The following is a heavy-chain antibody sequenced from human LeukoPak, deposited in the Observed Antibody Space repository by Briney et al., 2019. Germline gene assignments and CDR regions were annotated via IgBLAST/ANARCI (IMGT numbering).Heavy chain of an antibody. D-gene: IGHD3-3*01. CDR1: GYIFTSYW. V-gene: IGHV5-51*01. CDR2: IYPGDSDT. Sequence: PGESLKISCKGSGYIFTSYWIGWVRQLPGKGLEWMGIIYPGDSDTRYSPSFQGQVTISADKSISTAYLQWSSLKASDTAMYYCARHTYDFWSGYYRHNWFDPWGQGTLVTVSS. CDR3: ARHTYDFWSGYYRHNWFDP. J-gene: IGHJ5*02.